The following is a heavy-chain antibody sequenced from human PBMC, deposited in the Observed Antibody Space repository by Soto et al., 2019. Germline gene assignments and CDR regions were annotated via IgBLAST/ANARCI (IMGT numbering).Heavy chain of an antibody. D-gene: IGHD3-22*01. J-gene: IGHJ4*02. V-gene: IGHV4-4*02. CDR1: GGSISSSNW. Sequence: PSETLSLTCAVSGGSISSSNWWSWVRQPPGKGLEWIGEIYHSGSTNYNPSLKSRVTISVDTSKNQFSLKLSSVTAADTAVYYCARGYYDSSGYYDYFDYWGQGTLVTVSS. CDR3: ARGYYDSSGYYDYFDY. CDR2: IYHSGST.